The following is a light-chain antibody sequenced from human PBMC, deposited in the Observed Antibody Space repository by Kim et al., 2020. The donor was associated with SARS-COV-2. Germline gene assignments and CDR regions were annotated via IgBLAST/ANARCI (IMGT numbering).Light chain of an antibody. J-gene: IGLJ3*02. Sequence: QSVLTQPPSASGSPGQSVTISCTGTSSDVGGYKFVSWYQQHPGKAPKLMIYQVSKRPAGVPGSFSGSKSGNTSSLTVSGLQAEDEADYYCSSHAGSNMLVSGGGTQLTVL. CDR2: QVS. CDR1: SSDVGGYKF. V-gene: IGLV2-8*01. CDR3: SSHAGSNMLV.